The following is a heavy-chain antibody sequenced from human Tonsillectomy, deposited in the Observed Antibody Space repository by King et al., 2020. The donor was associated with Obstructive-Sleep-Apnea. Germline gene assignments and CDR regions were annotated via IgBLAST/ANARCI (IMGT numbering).Heavy chain of an antibody. J-gene: IGHJ6*02. CDR1: GFTFSSYW. D-gene: IGHD1-26*01. CDR2: IKQDGSEK. V-gene: IGHV3-7*03. Sequence: EVQLVESGGGLVQPGGSLRLSCAASGFTFSSYWMSWVRQAPGKGLEWVANIKQDGSEKYYVDSVKGRFTISRDNAKNSLYLQMNSLRAEDTAVYYCARMPVGASLYYYYGMDVWGQGTTVTVSS. CDR3: ARMPVGASLYYYYGMDV.